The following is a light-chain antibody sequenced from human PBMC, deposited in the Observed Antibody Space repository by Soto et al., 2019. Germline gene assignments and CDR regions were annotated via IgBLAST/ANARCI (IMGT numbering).Light chain of an antibody. J-gene: IGKJ3*01. Sequence: DIVMTPSPDSLAVSLGERATINCKSSQSVLYSSNNQNYLAWYQQKPGQPPKLLIYWASTRESGVPDRFSGSGSGTDFTLTISSLQAEDVAVYYCQQYYSTPITFGPGTKVDIK. CDR1: QSVLYSSNNQNY. CDR2: WAS. CDR3: QQYYSTPIT. V-gene: IGKV4-1*01.